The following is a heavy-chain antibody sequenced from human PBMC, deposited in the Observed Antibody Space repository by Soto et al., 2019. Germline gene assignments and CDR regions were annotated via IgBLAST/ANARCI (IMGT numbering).Heavy chain of an antibody. V-gene: IGHV3-48*02. CDR3: ARSVGPLDY. J-gene: IGHJ4*02. Sequence: GGALGLSCSSSGVTLRPYSMNWVRQAPGKGLEWVSYITSSSSPIHYADSVQGRFTISRDNARNSVHLQMNSLRDEDSAVYYCARSVGPLDYWGQGTLVTVSS. CDR1: GVTLRPYS. CDR2: ITSSSSPI.